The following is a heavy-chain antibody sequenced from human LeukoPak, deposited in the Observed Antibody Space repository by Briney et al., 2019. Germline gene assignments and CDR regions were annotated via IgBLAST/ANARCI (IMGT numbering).Heavy chain of an antibody. CDR3: AGTLSGSSYVGDY. V-gene: IGHV3-74*01. Sequence: GGSLRLSCAASGFTFSSYWMHWGRQTPSKGRLFVSRISSDVSSTSYAASVKGRFTISRDNAKNTLYLQMNSLRAEDTAIYYCAGTLSGSSYVGDYWGQGTLVTVSS. CDR2: ISSDVSST. D-gene: IGHD1-26*01. J-gene: IGHJ4*02. CDR1: GFTFSSYW.